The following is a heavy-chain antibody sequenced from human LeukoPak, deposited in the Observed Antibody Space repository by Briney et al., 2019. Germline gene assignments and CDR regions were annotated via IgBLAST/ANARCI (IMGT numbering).Heavy chain of an antibody. V-gene: IGHV3-48*01. CDR1: GFTFSSYS. CDR3: ARAARSIAAAENDY. J-gene: IGHJ4*02. Sequence: PGGSLRLSCAASGFTFSSYSMNWVRQAPGKGLEWVSYISSSSSTIYYADSVKGRFTISRDNAKNSLYLQMNSLRAEDTAVYYCARAARSIAAAENDYWGQGTLVTVSS. D-gene: IGHD6-13*01. CDR2: ISSSSSTI.